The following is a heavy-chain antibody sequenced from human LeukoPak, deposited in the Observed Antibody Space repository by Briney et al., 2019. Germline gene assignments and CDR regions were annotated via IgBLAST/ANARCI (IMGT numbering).Heavy chain of an antibody. D-gene: IGHD3-3*01. J-gene: IGHJ6*03. V-gene: IGHV4-59*01. Sequence: SETLSLTCTVSGGSISDYYWNWIRQPPGKGLEWIGYISYSGSTTYNPSLKSRVTMSVDTAKNQFSLKLRSVTAADTAVYYCARGDFCSKSNCYLRPMDVWGKGTTVTVSS. CDR1: GGSISDYY. CDR2: ISYSGST. CDR3: ARGDFCSKSNCYLRPMDV.